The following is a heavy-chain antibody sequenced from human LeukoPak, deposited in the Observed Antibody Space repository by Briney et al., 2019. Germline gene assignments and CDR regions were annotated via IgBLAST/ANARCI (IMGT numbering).Heavy chain of an antibody. CDR2: ISGSGGST. CDR1: GFTFSSYA. CDR3: VKERSPFDAFDI. Sequence: PGGSLRLSCAASGFTFSSYAMSWVRQAPGKGLEWVSAISGSGGSTYYADSVKGRFTISRDNSKNTLSLQMNSLRAEDTAVYYCVKERSPFDAFDIWGQGTMVTVSS. J-gene: IGHJ3*02. V-gene: IGHV3-23*01.